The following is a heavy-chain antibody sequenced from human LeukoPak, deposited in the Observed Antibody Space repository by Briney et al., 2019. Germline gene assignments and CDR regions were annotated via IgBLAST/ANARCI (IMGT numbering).Heavy chain of an antibody. CDR1: GYTFTDYY. D-gene: IGHD2/OR15-2a*01. CDR3: ATGRVIVVNY. Sequence: ASVKVSCKASGYTFTDYYMHWVQQAPGKGLEWMGRVDPEDGKTKYAEKFKGRVTITADTSTDTSYMELSGLTSADTAVYYCATGRVIVVNYWGQGTLVTVSS. V-gene: IGHV1-69-2*01. J-gene: IGHJ4*02. CDR2: VDPEDGKT.